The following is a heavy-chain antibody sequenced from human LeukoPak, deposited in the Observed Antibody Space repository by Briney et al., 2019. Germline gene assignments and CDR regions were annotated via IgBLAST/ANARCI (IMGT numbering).Heavy chain of an antibody. CDR1: GFTFRRYA. J-gene: IGHJ4*02. V-gene: IGHV3-23*01. D-gene: IGHD5-12*01. CDR3: AKAVVATITGFDS. CDR2: ISGSGDNT. Sequence: GGSLRLSCAASGFTFRRYAMSWVRQAPGKGLEWVSGISGSGDNTHYGDSAKGRFTISRDNSKNTLYLQMSSLRAEDTAVYYCAKAVVATITGFDSWGQGTLVTVSS.